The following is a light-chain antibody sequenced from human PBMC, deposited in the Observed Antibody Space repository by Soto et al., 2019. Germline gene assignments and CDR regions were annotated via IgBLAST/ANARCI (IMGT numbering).Light chain of an antibody. J-gene: IGLJ2*01. Sequence: QSVLTQPPSASGTPGQRVTISCSGSSSNIGSKTVNWYQQLQGTAPKLLIYTNDRRPSGVPDRFSASKSGTSASLAISGLQSEDEADYFCAAWDDSLNVLFGGGTKLTVL. CDR2: TND. CDR3: AAWDDSLNVL. V-gene: IGLV1-44*01. CDR1: SSNIGSKT.